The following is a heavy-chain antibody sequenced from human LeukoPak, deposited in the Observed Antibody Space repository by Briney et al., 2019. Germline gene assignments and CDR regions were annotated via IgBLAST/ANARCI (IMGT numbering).Heavy chain of an antibody. CDR3: ARVGEDLNYYDSSGYYLTY. J-gene: IGHJ4*02. CDR2: IYHSGST. V-gene: IGHV4-38-2*02. Sequence: SETLSLTCTVSGYSISSGHYWGWIRQPPGKGLEWIGSIYHSGSTYYNPSLKSRVTISVDTSKNQFSLKLSSVTAADTAVYYCARVGEDLNYYDSSGYYLTYWGQGTLVTVSS. D-gene: IGHD3-22*01. CDR1: GYSISSGHY.